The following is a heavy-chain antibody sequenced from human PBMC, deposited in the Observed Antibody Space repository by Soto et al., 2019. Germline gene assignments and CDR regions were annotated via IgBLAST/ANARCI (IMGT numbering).Heavy chain of an antibody. D-gene: IGHD2-2*02. CDR3: ATYTSLDY. CDR2: IDSGGST. Sequence: EVQLVETGGGLIQPGGSLRLSCAASGFTVSNNYMSWVRQAPGQGLEWVSLIDSGGSTFYADSVKGRFTISRDNSKNTLCLQMNSLRAEDTAVYFCATYTSLDYWGQGTLVTVSS. V-gene: IGHV3-53*02. J-gene: IGHJ4*02. CDR1: GFTVSNNY.